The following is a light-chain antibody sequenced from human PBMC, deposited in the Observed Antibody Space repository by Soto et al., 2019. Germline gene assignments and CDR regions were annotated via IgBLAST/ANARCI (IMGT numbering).Light chain of an antibody. CDR3: QQRSNWPPWT. CDR2: DAS. J-gene: IGKJ1*01. V-gene: IGKV3-11*01. Sequence: DMVLIQSPATVSLSKGQRATLXCSASQSVSSNLAWYQQYPGQAPSLLIYDASNRATGIPARFSGSGSGTDFTLTISSLEPEDFAVYYCQQRSNWPPWTVGQGTKVDI. CDR1: QSVSSN.